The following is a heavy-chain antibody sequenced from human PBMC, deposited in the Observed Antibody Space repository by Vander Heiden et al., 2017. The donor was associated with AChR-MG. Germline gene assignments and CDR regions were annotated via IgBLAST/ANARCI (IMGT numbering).Heavy chain of an antibody. J-gene: IGHJ5*02. CDR2: IKSNSDGGIT. CDR3: TTLSLWNYVLET. V-gene: IGHV3-15*01. D-gene: IGHD1-7*01. Sequence: DVHLVASGGGLVKPGGSLRLSCAVSGFTFTDAWMNWVRQAPGKGLEWIGRIKSNSDGGITDHAAPVKGRFTISRDDSKNTLYLQMDSLKTEDTGVYYCTTLSLWNYVLETWGQGSLVTVSS. CDR1: GFTFTDAW.